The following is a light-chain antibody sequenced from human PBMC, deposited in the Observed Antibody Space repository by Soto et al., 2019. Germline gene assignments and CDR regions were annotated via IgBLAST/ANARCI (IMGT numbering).Light chain of an antibody. CDR3: HQYATSPFT. V-gene: IGKV3-11*01. CDR2: ATS. CDR1: QSFRGL. J-gene: IGKJ2*01. Sequence: VLTQSPVTLSLSPGERATLSCRASQSFRGLLAWYQHRPGRTPRLVLSATSNRAAGIPDRFGGSGSGADFTLTISGVEPEDFAVYYCHQYATSPFTFGQGTKLEI.